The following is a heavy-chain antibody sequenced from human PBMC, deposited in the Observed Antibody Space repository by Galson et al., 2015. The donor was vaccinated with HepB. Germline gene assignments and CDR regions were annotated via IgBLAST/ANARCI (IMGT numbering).Heavy chain of an antibody. CDR1: GFTFSNYA. D-gene: IGHD3-10*01. Sequence: SLRLSCAASGFTFSNYAMHWVRQAPGQGLEWVSTITSGGTTYYADSVKGRFTISRDHSKNTQYLQIISLRPEDTAIYYCAKPGGVWFANNWFDPWGQGTLVTVSS. V-gene: IGHV3-23*01. CDR2: ITSGGTT. J-gene: IGHJ5*02. CDR3: AKPGGVWFANNWFDP.